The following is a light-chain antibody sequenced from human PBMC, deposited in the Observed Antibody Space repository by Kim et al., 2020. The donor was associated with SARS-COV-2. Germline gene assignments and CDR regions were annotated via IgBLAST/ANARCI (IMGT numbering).Light chain of an antibody. CDR2: DAS. CDR1: KSVRTY. V-gene: IGKV3-11*01. J-gene: IGKJ4*01. CDR3: QQSSKWPSLT. Sequence: SPGETATLSCRASKSVRTYLAWYQHKRGQAPRLLIHDASNRAPGIPARFSGTGSGTDFTLTISSLEPEDFAVYYCQQSSKWPSLTFGGGTKVDIK.